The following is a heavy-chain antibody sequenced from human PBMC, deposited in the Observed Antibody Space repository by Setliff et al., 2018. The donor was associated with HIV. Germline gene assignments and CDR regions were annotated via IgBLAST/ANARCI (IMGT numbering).Heavy chain of an antibody. CDR1: GGSISSSSYY. Sequence: PSETLSLTCTVSGGSISSSSYYWGWIRQPPGKELEWIGSIYYSGSTYHNPSLKSRVTISVDTSKNQFSLKLSSVTAADTAVYYCARARGGCSGGSCPAHHYYYYMDVWGKGTTVT. D-gene: IGHD2-15*01. CDR2: IYYSGST. J-gene: IGHJ6*03. V-gene: IGHV4-39*07. CDR3: ARARGGCSGGSCPAHHYYYYMDV.